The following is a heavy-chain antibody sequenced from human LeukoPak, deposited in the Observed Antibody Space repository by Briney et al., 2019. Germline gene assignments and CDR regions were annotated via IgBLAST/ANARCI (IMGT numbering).Heavy chain of an antibody. Sequence: GGSLRLSCAASGFTFSSYAMSWVRQAPGEGLEWVSAISGSGGSTHYADSGKGRFTISRDNSKNTLYLQMNSLRAEDTAVYYCAKAIGTATITGATGPWGQGTLVTVSS. D-gene: IGHD5-24*01. CDR3: AKAIGTATITGATGP. J-gene: IGHJ4*02. CDR1: GFTFSSYA. V-gene: IGHV3-23*01. CDR2: ISGSGGST.